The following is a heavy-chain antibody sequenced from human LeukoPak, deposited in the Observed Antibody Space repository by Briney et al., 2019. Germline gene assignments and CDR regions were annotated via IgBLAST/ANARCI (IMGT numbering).Heavy chain of an antibody. D-gene: IGHD3-22*01. J-gene: IGHJ4*02. Sequence: GGSLRLSCAAPGFTFNDHAMSWVRQAPGKGLEWVSAISGSGGSTYYADSVKGRFTISRDNSKNTLYLQMNSLRAEDTAVYHCAKTMIVVAFFDYWGQGTLATVSS. CDR2: ISGSGGST. V-gene: IGHV3-23*01. CDR1: GFTFNDHA. CDR3: AKTMIVVAFFDY.